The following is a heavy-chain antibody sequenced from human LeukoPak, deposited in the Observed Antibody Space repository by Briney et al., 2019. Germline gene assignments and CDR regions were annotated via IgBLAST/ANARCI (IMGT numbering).Heavy chain of an antibody. D-gene: IGHD3-10*01. CDR2: IYPGDSDT. J-gene: IGHJ1*01. CDR3: ATYAGSYSKYFQH. CDR1: EYSFTNYW. V-gene: IGHV5-51*01. Sequence: GESLKISCKGSEYSFTNYWIGWVRQMPGKGLEWMGIIYPGDSDTRYSPSFQGQVTISADKSISTAYLQWSSLKASDTTMYFCATYAGSYSKYFQHWGQGTLVTVSS.